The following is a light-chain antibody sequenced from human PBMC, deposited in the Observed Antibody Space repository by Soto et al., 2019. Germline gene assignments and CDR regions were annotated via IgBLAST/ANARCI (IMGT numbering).Light chain of an antibody. Sequence: DMQMNQSPSSLSASVGDRVTITCRASQSISSYLNWYQQKPWKAPKLLIYAASSLQSGVPSRFSGSGSGTDFTLTISSLQTEDFATYYCQQSYSTPPTFGQGTKVEIK. CDR3: QQSYSTPPT. J-gene: IGKJ1*01. V-gene: IGKV1-39*01. CDR1: QSISSY. CDR2: AAS.